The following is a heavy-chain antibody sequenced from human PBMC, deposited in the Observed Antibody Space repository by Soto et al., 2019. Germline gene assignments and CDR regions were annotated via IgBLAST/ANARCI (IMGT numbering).Heavy chain of an antibody. D-gene: IGHD6-19*01. CDR1: GFTFSSYS. CDR2: ISSSSSYI. CDR3: ARDSAIAVAGTGYFDL. Sequence: EVQLVESGGGLVKPGGSLRLSCAASGFTFSSYSMNWVRQAPGKGLEWVSSISSSSSYIYYADSVKGRFTISRDNAKNSLYLQMNSLRAEDTAVYYCARDSAIAVAGTGYFDLWGRGTLVTVSS. J-gene: IGHJ2*01. V-gene: IGHV3-21*01.